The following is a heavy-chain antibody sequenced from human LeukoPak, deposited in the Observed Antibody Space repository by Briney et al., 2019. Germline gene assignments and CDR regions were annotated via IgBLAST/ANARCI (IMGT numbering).Heavy chain of an antibody. CDR2: INYSGST. D-gene: IGHD3-22*01. V-gene: IGHV4-34*01. CDR1: GGSFNGYY. Sequence: PSDTLSLTCAVYGGSFNGYYWSWIRQPPGKALECIGEINYSGSTNYNPSLKSRVTISVGTSKNQFSLKLSSVTAADTAVYYCARVNCCDSSGYYRFYYYYMDVWGKGTTVTVSS. CDR3: ARVNCCDSSGYYRFYYYYMDV. J-gene: IGHJ6*03.